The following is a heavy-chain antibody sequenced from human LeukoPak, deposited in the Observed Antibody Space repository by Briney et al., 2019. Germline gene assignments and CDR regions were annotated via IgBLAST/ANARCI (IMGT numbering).Heavy chain of an antibody. CDR3: ARVAVVGGYYYYMDV. D-gene: IGHD1-26*01. J-gene: IGHJ6*03. V-gene: IGHV3-11*01. CDR1: GFTFSDYY. CDR2: ISSSGSTI. Sequence: GGSLRLSCAASGFTFSDYYMSWIRQAPGKGLEWVSYISSSGSTIYYADSVKGRITISRDNAKNSLYLQMNSLRAEDTAVYYCARVAVVGGYYYYMDVWGKGTTVTVSS.